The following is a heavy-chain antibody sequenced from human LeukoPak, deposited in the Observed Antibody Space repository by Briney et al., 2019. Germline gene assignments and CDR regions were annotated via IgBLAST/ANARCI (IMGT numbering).Heavy chain of an antibody. CDR3: ARLSLTMVRGAPIDY. V-gene: IGHV3-33*01. CDR1: GFTFSSYG. Sequence: PGGSLRLSCAASGFTFSSYGMHWVRQAPGKGLEWVAVIWYDGSNKYYADSVKGRFTISRDNSKNTLYLQMNSLRAEDTAVYYCARLSLTMVRGAPIDYWGQGTLVTVSS. CDR2: IWYDGSNK. J-gene: IGHJ4*02. D-gene: IGHD3-10*01.